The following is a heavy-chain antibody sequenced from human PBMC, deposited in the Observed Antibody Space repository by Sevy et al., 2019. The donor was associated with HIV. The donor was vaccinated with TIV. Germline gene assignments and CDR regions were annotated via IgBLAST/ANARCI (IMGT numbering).Heavy chain of an antibody. CDR2: INPNSGGT. CDR1: GYTFTGYY. Sequence: ASVKVSCKASGYTFTGYYIHWVRQAPGQGLEWMGWINPNSGGTYFAKKFQDSVTMTTDTSVNTAFMELRSLRFDDTAVYYCARMGDYYDSSGYYPLKFWGQRTLVTVSS. V-gene: IGHV1-2*02. D-gene: IGHD3-22*01. CDR3: ARMGDYYDSSGYYPLKF. J-gene: IGHJ4*02.